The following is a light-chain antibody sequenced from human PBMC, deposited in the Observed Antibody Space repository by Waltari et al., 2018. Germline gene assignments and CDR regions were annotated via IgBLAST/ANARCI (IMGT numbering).Light chain of an antibody. V-gene: IGLV1-47*02. CDR2: SSH. CDR1: IANIGSNS. Sequence: QSVLTQPPSASEAARKSVTISCSGSIANIGSNSVSWYQQLPGTAPKLLIYSSHQRASGVSDRFSGSKSGTSASLAISGLQTEDEADYYCAAWDDSLRGLLFGGGTRLTVL. J-gene: IGLJ2*01. CDR3: AAWDDSLRGLL.